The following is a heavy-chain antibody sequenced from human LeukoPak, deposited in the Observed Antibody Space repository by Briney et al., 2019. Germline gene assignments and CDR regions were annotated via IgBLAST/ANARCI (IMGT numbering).Heavy chain of an antibody. J-gene: IGHJ4*02. CDR1: GDSISSYY. D-gene: IGHD2-15*01. V-gene: IGHV4-59*01. Sequence: SETLSLTCTVSGDSISSYYWTWIRQPPGQGLEWIGNIDYSGSTNYNSSLKSRVTLSIDTPKNQFFLKLTSVTAADTAVYYCARGYCSGGSCPLDYWGQGTLITVSS. CDR2: IDYSGST. CDR3: ARGYCSGGSCPLDY.